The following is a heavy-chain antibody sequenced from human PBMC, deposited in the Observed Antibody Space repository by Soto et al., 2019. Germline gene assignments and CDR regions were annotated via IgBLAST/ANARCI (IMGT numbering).Heavy chain of an antibody. D-gene: IGHD3-10*01. CDR3: ARGRHRITMVRGGFNWFDP. CDR2: INHSGST. Sequence: SETLSLTWAVYCGSFSGYYWSRIRQPPGKGLEWIGEINHSGSTNYNPSLKSRVTISVDTSKNQFSLKLSSVTAADTAVYYCARGRHRITMVRGGFNWFDPWGQGTLVTVSS. J-gene: IGHJ5*02. V-gene: IGHV4-34*01. CDR1: CGSFSGYY.